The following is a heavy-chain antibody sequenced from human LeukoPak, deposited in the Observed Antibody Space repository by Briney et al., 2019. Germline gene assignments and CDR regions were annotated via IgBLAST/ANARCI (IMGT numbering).Heavy chain of an antibody. CDR3: ARGILAYYDSSGHPFDY. Sequence: ASVKVSCKASGYTFTGYGISWVRQAPGQGLEWMGWISAYNGNTNYAQKLQGRVTMTTDTSTSTAYMELRSLRSDDTAVYYCARGILAYYDSSGHPFDYWGQGTLVTVSS. D-gene: IGHD3-22*01. J-gene: IGHJ4*02. CDR1: GYTFTGYG. CDR2: ISAYNGNT. V-gene: IGHV1-18*01.